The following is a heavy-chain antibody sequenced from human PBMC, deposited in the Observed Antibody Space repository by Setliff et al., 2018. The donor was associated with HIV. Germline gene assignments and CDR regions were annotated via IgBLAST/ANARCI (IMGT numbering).Heavy chain of an antibody. V-gene: IGHV1-2*02. J-gene: IGHJ6*04. CDR1: RYTFTAYY. D-gene: IGHD5-12*01. CDR3: ANDGGYTTSSMSADV. CDR2: INPGSGHT. Sequence: ASVKVSCKASRYTFTAYYMHWVRQAPGQGPEWLGWINPGSGHTNYGQKFQGRLTLTTDTSISTAFMELTGLRSDDTAIYYCANDGGYTTSSMSADVWGKGTKVTVSS.